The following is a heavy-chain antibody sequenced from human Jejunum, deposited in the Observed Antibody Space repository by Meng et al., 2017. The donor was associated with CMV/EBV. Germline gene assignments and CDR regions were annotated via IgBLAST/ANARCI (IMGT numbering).Heavy chain of an antibody. J-gene: IGHJ4*02. V-gene: IGHV3-30*02. CDR2: TSYNGSDE. CDR1: GFTFSLYG. Sequence: ATSGFTFSLYGMHWVRRTPDRGLGWVASTSYNGSDENYADSVKGRFTIFRDNSKASLYLQMHSLRAEDTAVYYCARGGLGSYYFDYWGQGTLVTVSS. CDR3: ARGGLGSYYFDY. D-gene: IGHD1-26*01.